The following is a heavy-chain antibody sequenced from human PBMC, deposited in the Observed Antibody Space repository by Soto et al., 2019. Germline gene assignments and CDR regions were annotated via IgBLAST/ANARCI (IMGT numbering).Heavy chain of an antibody. Sequence: SETLSLTCTVSGGSISSSSYYWGWIRQPPGKGLEWIGSIYYSGSTYYNPSLKSRVTISVDTSKNQFSLKLSSVTAADTAVYYCARRIVATRFDYWGQGTLVTVSS. CDR2: IYYSGST. J-gene: IGHJ4*02. CDR1: GGSISSSSYY. CDR3: ARRIVATRFDY. D-gene: IGHD5-12*01. V-gene: IGHV4-39*01.